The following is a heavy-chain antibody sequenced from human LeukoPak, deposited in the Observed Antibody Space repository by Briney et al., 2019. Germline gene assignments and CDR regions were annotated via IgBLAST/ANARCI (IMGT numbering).Heavy chain of an antibody. J-gene: IGHJ4*02. V-gene: IGHV3-23*01. CDR2: ISGSGGAT. CDR1: GFTFSSYG. Sequence: GGSLRLSCAASGFTFSSYGMSWVRQAPGKGLEWVSGISGSGGATYYADSVKGRFTISRDDPHNTLYLQMNSLRAEDTAVYFCARRGVDYYGSGTYYLMYYFDYWGQGALVTVSS. CDR3: ARRGVDYYGSGTYYLMYYFDY. D-gene: IGHD3-10*01.